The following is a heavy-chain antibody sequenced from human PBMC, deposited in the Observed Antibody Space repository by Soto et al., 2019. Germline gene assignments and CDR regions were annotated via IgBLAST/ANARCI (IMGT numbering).Heavy chain of an antibody. J-gene: IGHJ5*02. Sequence: PGGSLRLSCAASGFTFSNYWMNWVRQAPGKGLEWVANIKQDGTERFYVDSVKGQFTISRDNAKNSLYLQMNSLRAEDTAVYYCATYCSSTSCYPRIDPWGQGTLVTVSS. CDR2: IKQDGTER. CDR3: ATYCSSTSCYPRIDP. CDR1: GFTFSNYW. D-gene: IGHD2-2*01. V-gene: IGHV3-7*01.